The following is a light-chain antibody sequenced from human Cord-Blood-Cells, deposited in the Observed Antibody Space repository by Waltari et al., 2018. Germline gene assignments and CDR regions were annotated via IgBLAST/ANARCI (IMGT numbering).Light chain of an antibody. CDR2: DAS. J-gene: IGKJ4*01. V-gene: IGKV1-33*01. Sequence: DIQMTPSPFSLSASVVDRVTITCQASQDISNYLNWYQHEPGKAPKLLIYDASNLETGVPSRFSGSGSGTDFTFTISSLQPEDIATYYCQQYDNLLTFGGGTKVEIK. CDR1: QDISNY. CDR3: QQYDNLLT.